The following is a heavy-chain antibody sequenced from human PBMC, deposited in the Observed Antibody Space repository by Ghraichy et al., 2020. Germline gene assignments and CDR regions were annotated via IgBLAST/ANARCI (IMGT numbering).Heavy chain of an antibody. CDR2: ISGSGNTI. J-gene: IGHJ5*02. CDR3: AKEPQTSGNRSPYWTS. Sequence: GESLRLSCAASGFTFRSYAMSWVRQAPGKGLEWVSSISGSGNTIFYEDSVKGRFTISRDNSKTTLYLQMNSLRVEDTALYYCAKEPQTSGNRSPYWTSWGQGTLVTVSS. D-gene: IGHD1-14*01. V-gene: IGHV3-23*01. CDR1: GFTFRSYA.